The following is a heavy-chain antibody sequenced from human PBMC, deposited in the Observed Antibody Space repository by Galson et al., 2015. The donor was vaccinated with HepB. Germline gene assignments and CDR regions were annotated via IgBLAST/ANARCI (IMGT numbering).Heavy chain of an antibody. CDR1: GGSISNYY. D-gene: IGHD5-12*01. CDR3: ARVGTTITWHHPFDY. Sequence: ETLSLTCTVSGGSISNYYWSWLRQPPGKGLEWIGYIYYSGSTNYNPSLKGRVTISVDTSKNQFSLKLSSVTAADTAVYYCARVGTTITWHHPFDYWGQGTLVTVSS. V-gene: IGHV4-59*13. CDR2: IYYSGST. J-gene: IGHJ4*02.